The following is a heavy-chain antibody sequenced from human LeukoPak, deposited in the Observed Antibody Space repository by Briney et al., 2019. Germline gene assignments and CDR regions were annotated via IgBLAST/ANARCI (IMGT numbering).Heavy chain of an antibody. Sequence: SETLSLTCTVSGVSISSGDYSWSWIRQHPGKGLEWIGYIYYSGSTNYNPSLKSRVTISVDTSKNQFSLKLSSVTAADTAVYYCARVFEYYDILTGYERGPHFDYWGLGTLVTVSS. CDR1: GVSISSGDYS. CDR3: ARVFEYYDILTGYERGPHFDY. CDR2: IYYSGST. D-gene: IGHD3-9*01. J-gene: IGHJ4*02. V-gene: IGHV4-61*08.